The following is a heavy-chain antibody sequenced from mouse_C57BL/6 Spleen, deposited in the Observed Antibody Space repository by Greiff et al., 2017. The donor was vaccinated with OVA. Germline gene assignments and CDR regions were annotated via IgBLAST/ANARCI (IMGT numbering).Heavy chain of an antibody. CDR3: AREELSYYFDY. Sequence: VQLQQSGPELVKPGASVKISCKASGYAFSSSWMNWVKQRPGKGLEWIGRIYPGDGDTNYNGKFKGKATLTADKSSSTAYMQLSSLTSEDSAVSFCAREELSYYFDYWGQGTTLTVSS. V-gene: IGHV1-82*01. CDR2: IYPGDGDT. J-gene: IGHJ2*01. CDR1: GYAFSSSW. D-gene: IGHD6-2*01.